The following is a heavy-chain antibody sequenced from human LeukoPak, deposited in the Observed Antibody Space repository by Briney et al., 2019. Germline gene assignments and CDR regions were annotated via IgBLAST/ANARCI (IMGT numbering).Heavy chain of an antibody. V-gene: IGHV3-30*03. CDR1: GFTFSSYG. D-gene: IGHD4-17*01. J-gene: IGHJ4*02. Sequence: GGSLRLSCAAFGFTFSSYGMHWVRQAPGKGLEWVAVISYDGSKKHYAESVKGRFTISRDNSKNTLYLQMNSLRAEDTAVYSCAIGGYGDYVEAFDYWGQGTLVTVSS. CDR2: ISYDGSKK. CDR3: AIGGYGDYVEAFDY.